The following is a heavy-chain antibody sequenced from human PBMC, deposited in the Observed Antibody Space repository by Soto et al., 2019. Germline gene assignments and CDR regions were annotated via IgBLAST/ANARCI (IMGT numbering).Heavy chain of an antibody. D-gene: IGHD3-3*01. CDR3: ARDAPYYDFDY. V-gene: IGHV3-48*01. CDR2: ISSSSSTI. Sequence: GGSLRLSCAASGFTFSSYSMNWVRQAPGKGLEWASYISSSSSTIYYADSVKGRFTISRDNAKNSLYLQMNSLRAEDTAVYYCARDAPYYDFDYWGQGTLVTVSS. J-gene: IGHJ4*02. CDR1: GFTFSSYS.